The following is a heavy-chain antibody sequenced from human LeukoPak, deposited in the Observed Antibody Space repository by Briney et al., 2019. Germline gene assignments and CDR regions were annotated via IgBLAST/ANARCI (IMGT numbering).Heavy chain of an antibody. CDR3: ARDQSYDFWSGYFGTVDFDY. CDR2: ISAYNGNT. J-gene: IGHJ4*02. CDR1: GYTFTSYG. V-gene: IGHV1-18*01. D-gene: IGHD3-3*01. Sequence: ASVKVSCKASGYTFTSYGISWVRQAPGQGLAWMGWISAYNGNTNYAQKLQGRVTMTTDTSTSTAYMELRSLRSDDTAVYYCARDQSYDFWSGYFGTVDFDYWGQGTLVTVSS.